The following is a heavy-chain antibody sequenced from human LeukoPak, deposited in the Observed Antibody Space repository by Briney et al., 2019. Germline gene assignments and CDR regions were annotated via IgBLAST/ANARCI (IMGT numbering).Heavy chain of an antibody. Sequence: PSETLSLTCAVSVYSISSGYYWGWIRQPPGKGLEWIGSIYHSGSTYYNPSLKSRVTISVDTSKNHFSLKLSSVTAADTAVYYCARAETSNYDFWSGYQYYFDYWGQGTLVTVSS. V-gene: IGHV4-38-2*01. CDR1: VYSISSGYY. CDR2: IYHSGST. J-gene: IGHJ4*02. D-gene: IGHD3-3*01. CDR3: ARAETSNYDFWSGYQYYFDY.